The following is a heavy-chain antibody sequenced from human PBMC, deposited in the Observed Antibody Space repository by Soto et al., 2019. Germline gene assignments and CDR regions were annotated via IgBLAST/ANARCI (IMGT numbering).Heavy chain of an antibody. D-gene: IGHD2-2*01. V-gene: IGHV4-59*12. CDR3: AKARCSSTTCYVPEY. CDR1: GGSISSYY. CDR2: IYYSGST. J-gene: IGHJ4*02. Sequence: SETLSLTCTVSGGSISSYYWSWIRQPPGKGLEWIGYIYYSGSTNYNPSLKSRVTISLDTSKNTLYLQMNSLRAEDTAIYYCAKARCSSTTCYVPEYWGQGTLVTVSS.